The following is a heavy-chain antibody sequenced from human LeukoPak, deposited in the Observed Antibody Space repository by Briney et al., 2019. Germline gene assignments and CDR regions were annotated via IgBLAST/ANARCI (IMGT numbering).Heavy chain of an antibody. CDR3: VRAGGTRGYDI. CDR1: GFTFSDHR. V-gene: IGHV3-72*01. D-gene: IGHD2-15*01. Sequence: GGSLRLSCAVSGFTFSDHRMDWVRQVPGKGLQWVGRSTDKLYSYTTAYAASVKGRFTISRADSENSLYLQMNSLKTEDTAVYYCVRAGGTRGYDIWGQGTMVTVSS. J-gene: IGHJ3*02. CDR2: STDKLYSYTT.